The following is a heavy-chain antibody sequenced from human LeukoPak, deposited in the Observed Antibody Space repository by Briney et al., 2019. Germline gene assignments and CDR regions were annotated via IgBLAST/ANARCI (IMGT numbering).Heavy chain of an antibody. CDR2: INSDGSST. J-gene: IGHJ4*02. Sequence: GGSLRLSCAASGFTFSSYWMHWVRQAPGKGLVWVSRINSDGSSTSYADSVKGRFTISRDNAKNTLYLQMNSLRAEDTAVYYCARTRRPYYYDSSDIGYWGQGTLVTVSS. CDR3: ARTRRPYYYDSSDIGY. V-gene: IGHV3-74*01. CDR1: GFTFSSYW. D-gene: IGHD3-22*01.